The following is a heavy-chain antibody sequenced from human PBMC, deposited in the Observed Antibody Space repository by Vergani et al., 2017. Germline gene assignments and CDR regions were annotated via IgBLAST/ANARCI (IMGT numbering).Heavy chain of an antibody. CDR1: GFTFSDHY. J-gene: IGHJ4*02. V-gene: IGHV3-72*01. CDR3: ARGREYYFDY. D-gene: IGHD3-10*01. Sequence: EVQLVESGGGLVQPGGSLRLSCAASGFTFSDHYMDWVRQAPGKGLEWVGRTRNKANSYTTEYAASVKGRFTISREDSKNSLYLQMNSPKTEDTAVYYCARGREYYFDYWGQGTLVTVSS. CDR2: TRNKANSYTT.